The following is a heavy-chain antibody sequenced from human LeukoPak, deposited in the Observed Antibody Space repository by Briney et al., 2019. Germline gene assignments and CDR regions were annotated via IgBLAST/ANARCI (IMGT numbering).Heavy chain of an antibody. D-gene: IGHD6-13*01. CDR3: ARDVGSSSWYFDY. V-gene: IGHV1-46*01. J-gene: IGHJ4*02. CDR2: INPSGGST. Sequence: GASVKLSCKASGYTFTSYYMYWVRQAPGQGLECMGMINPSGGSTTYAQKFQGRVTMTRDTSTSTVYMELSSLRSEDTAVYYCARDVGSSSWYFDYWGQGTLVTVSS. CDR1: GYTFTSYY.